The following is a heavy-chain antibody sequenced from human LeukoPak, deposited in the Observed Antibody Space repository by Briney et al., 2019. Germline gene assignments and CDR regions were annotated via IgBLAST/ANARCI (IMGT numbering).Heavy chain of an antibody. J-gene: IGHJ6*02. Sequence: GGSLRLSCAASGFTFSFNSMHWVRQGPGRGLVWVSRIKRDGSGTTYADSVKGRVTISRDNAKNTLYLQMNSLRAEDTAVYYCARSNGFGMDVWGQGTTVTVSS. CDR3: ARSNGFGMDV. CDR1: GFTFSFNS. D-gene: IGHD2-8*01. CDR2: IKRDGSGT. V-gene: IGHV3-74*01.